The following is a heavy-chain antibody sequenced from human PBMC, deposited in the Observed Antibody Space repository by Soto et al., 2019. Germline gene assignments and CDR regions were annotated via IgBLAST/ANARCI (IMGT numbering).Heavy chain of an antibody. V-gene: IGHV4-39*01. CDR1: GVSTSNSRYY. D-gene: IGHD5-12*01. Sequence: QLQLQESGPGLVKPSETLSLTCTVSGVSTSNSRYYWGWVRQPPAKGLEWIGTTYYSGSTSYNPSFTSRVTISGDTSKTQFSLKLSSVTAADTALYYCVRALALRTSWFDSWGQGILVIVS. CDR2: TYYSGST. CDR3: VRALALRTSWFDS. J-gene: IGHJ5*01.